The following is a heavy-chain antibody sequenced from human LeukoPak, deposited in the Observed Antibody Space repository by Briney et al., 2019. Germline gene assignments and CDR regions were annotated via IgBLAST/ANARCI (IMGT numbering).Heavy chain of an antibody. CDR2: IIPIFGTT. Sequence: SAKVSCTTSGGTFSNYAISWVRQPPGQGLEWMGRIIPIFGTTNYPQKFQDRVTITTDDSSSTAYMELSSLRSEDTALYYCARQPDNYNILTGHYTPLSFDYWDQGTLVTVSS. V-gene: IGHV1-69*05. J-gene: IGHJ4*02. CDR1: GGTFSNYA. CDR3: ARQPDNYNILTGHYTPLSFDY. D-gene: IGHD3-9*01.